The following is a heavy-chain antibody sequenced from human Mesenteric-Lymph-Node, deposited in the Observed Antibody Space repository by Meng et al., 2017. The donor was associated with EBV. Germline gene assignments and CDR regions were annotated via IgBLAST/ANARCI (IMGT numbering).Heavy chain of an antibody. D-gene: IGHD1-26*01. CDR3: ARGRLVGAPDWFDP. CDR2: MNPNRCNT. V-gene: IGHV1-8*01. CDR1: GYTFTSYA. Sequence: VRLMQLGAEVKEPGASVKVSCKASGYTFTSYAINWLRQAPGQGHEWLGWMNPNRCNTGYARTFQGRVTMTRNTSISTAYMELSSLTSEDTAVYYCARGRLVGAPDWFDPWGQGTLVTVSS. J-gene: IGHJ5*02.